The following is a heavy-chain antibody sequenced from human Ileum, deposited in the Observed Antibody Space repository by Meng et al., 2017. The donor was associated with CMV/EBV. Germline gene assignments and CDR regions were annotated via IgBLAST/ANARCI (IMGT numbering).Heavy chain of an antibody. CDR1: GFTFSNAW. CDR3: PTAGEPTQGAFDI. D-gene: IGHD1-14*01. V-gene: IGHV3-15*01. J-gene: IGHJ3*02. CDR2: IKSKTDGGTT. Sequence: GESLKISCAASGFTFSNAWMSWVRQAPGKGLEWVGRIKSKTDGGTTDYAAPVKGRFTISRDDSKNTLYLQMNSLKTEDTAVYYCPTAGEPTQGAFDIWGQGKMVNVSS.